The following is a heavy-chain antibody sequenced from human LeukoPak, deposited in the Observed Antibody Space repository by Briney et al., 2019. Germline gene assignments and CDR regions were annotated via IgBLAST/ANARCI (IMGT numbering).Heavy chain of an antibody. CDR2: IYYTGST. CDR1: GGSISSYY. V-gene: IGHV4-59*01. Sequence: PSETLSLTCTVSGGSISSYYWSWIRQPPGKGLECIGYIYYTGSTNYNPSLKSRVTISVDTSKNQFSLKLSSVTAADTAVYYCASNRRYSYFDYWGQGTLVTVSS. CDR3: ASNRRYSYFDY. D-gene: IGHD4-11*01. J-gene: IGHJ4*02.